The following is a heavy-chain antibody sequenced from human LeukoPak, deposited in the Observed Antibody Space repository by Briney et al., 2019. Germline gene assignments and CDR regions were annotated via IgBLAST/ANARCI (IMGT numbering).Heavy chain of an antibody. CDR1: GGSISSGGYS. J-gene: IGHJ4*02. CDR2: IYYSGST. CDR3: ARKKLRYFDFYFDY. V-gene: IGHV4-30-4*07. Sequence: SETLSLTCAVSGGSISSGGYSWSWIRQPPGKGLEWIGYIYYSGSTYYNPSLKSRVTISVDTSKNQFSLKLSSVTAADTAVYYCARKKLRYFDFYFDYWGQGTLVTVSS. D-gene: IGHD3-9*01.